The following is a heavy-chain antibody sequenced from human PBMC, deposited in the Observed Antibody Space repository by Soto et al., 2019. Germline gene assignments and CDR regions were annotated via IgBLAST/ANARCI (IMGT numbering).Heavy chain of an antibody. D-gene: IGHD3-3*01. CDR1: GGSISGSSFY. CDR3: ARVWSCRTVSSPGRVDY. J-gene: IGHJ4*02. V-gene: IGHV4-39*07. CDR2: IHYSGST. Sequence: PSETLSLTCAVSGGSISGSSFYWGLIRQPPETGPEAICSIHYSGSTYYNPSRKSRVTMSVDTSKNQFSLKLSSVTAADTAVYYCARVWSCRTVSSPGRVDYLAQGTLVAVLS.